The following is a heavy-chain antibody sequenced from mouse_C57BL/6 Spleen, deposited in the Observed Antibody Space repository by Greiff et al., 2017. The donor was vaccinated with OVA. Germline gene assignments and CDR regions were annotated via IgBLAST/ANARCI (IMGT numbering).Heavy chain of an antibody. CDR3: VREGYYWYYFDY. Sequence: EVQLVESGGGLVQPKGSLKLSCAASGFTFNTYAMHWVRQAPGKGLEWVARIRSKSSNYATYYADSVKDRFTISRDDSQRMLYLQMNNLTTEDTSMYYCVREGYYWYYFDYWGQGTTLTVSS. CDR1: GFTFNTYA. D-gene: IGHD1-1*01. CDR2: IRSKSSNYAT. V-gene: IGHV10-3*01. J-gene: IGHJ2*01.